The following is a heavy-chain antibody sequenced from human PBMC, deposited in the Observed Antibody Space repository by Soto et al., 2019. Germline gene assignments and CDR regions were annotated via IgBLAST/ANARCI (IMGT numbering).Heavy chain of an antibody. CDR3: ARERSSSGGHYYYYYGMDV. Sequence: EVQLVESGGGLIQPGGSLRLSCAASGFTVSSNYMSWVRQAPGKGLEWVSVIYSGGSTYYADSVKGRFTISRDNSKNTLYLQMNILRAEDTAVYYCARERSSSGGHYYYYYGMDVWGQGTTVTVSS. CDR2: IYSGGST. V-gene: IGHV3-53*01. CDR1: GFTVSSNY. J-gene: IGHJ6*02. D-gene: IGHD6-19*01.